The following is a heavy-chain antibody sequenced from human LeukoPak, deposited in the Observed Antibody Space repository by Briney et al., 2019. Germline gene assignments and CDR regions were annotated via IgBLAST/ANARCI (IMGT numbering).Heavy chain of an antibody. Sequence: PGGSLRLSCAASGFTVSSNYMSWVRQAPGKGLEWVSVIYTGGSTYYADSVKGRFTISRDNSKNTLYLQMNSLRAEDTAVYYCAKDSSGTLDYWGQGTLVAVSS. J-gene: IGHJ4*02. D-gene: IGHD6-19*01. CDR3: AKDSSGTLDY. CDR2: IYTGGST. V-gene: IGHV3-53*01. CDR1: GFTVSSNY.